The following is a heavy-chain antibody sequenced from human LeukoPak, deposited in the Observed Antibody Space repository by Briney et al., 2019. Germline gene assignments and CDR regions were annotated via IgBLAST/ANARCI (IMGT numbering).Heavy chain of an antibody. CDR3: ARSTCSSTSCYIDY. Sequence: PSQTLSLTCTVSGGSISSGGYYWSWIRQHPGKGLEWIGYIYYGGSTYYNPSLKSRVTISVDTSKNQFSLKLSSVTAADTAVYYCARSTCSSTSCYIDYWGQGTLVTVSS. V-gene: IGHV4-31*03. J-gene: IGHJ4*02. D-gene: IGHD2-2*02. CDR1: GGSISSGGYY. CDR2: IYYGGST.